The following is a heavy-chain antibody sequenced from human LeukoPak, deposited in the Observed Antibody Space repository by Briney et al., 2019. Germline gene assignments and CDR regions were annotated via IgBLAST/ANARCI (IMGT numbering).Heavy chain of an antibody. J-gene: IGHJ4*02. Sequence: VKVSCKTSGGTFSSYAISWVRQAPGQGLEWMGRIIPILDIANYAQKFQGRVTITADKSTSTAYMELSSLRSEDTAVYFCARDREVATIGALPWLDYWGQGTLVTVSS. CDR3: ARDREVATIGALPWLDY. D-gene: IGHD5-12*01. CDR2: IIPILDIA. CDR1: GGTFSSYA. V-gene: IGHV1-69*04.